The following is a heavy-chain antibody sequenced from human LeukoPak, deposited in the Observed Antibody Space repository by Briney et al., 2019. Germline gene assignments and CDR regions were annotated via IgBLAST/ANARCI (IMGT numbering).Heavy chain of an antibody. J-gene: IGHJ4*02. V-gene: IGHV1-8*01. Sequence: ASVKVSCKASGYTFTSYDINWVRQATGQELEWMGWMNPNSGNTGYAQKFQGRVTMTRNTSISTAYMELSSLRSGDTAVYYCARFSEEGNFDYWGQGTLVTVSS. CDR1: GYTFTSYD. CDR2: MNPNSGNT. D-gene: IGHD1-26*01. CDR3: ARFSEEGNFDY.